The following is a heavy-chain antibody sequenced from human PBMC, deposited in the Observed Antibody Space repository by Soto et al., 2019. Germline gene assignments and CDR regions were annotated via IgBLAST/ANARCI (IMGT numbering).Heavy chain of an antibody. J-gene: IGHJ6*03. D-gene: IGHD1-1*01. CDR2: IYYSGST. CDR1: GGSISSYY. Sequence: PSETLSLTCTVSGGSISSYYWSWIRQPPGKGLEWIGYIYYSGSTNYNPSLKSRVTISVDTSKNQFSLKLSSATAADTAVYYCARETNWNYSYYYMDVWGKGTTVTVSS. V-gene: IGHV4-59*01. CDR3: ARETNWNYSYYYMDV.